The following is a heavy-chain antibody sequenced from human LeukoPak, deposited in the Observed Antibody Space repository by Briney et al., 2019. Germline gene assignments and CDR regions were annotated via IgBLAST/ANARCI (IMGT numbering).Heavy chain of an antibody. CDR2: ISYDGRNK. Sequence: GGSLRLSCAASGFTFSSYGMQWVRQAPGKGLEWVAVISYDGRNKYYGDSVKGRFTISRDNSKNTLYLQMNSLRGEDTAVYYCAKDHVWGFGYYFDDWGQGTLVTVSS. CDR3: AKDHVWGFGYYFDD. J-gene: IGHJ4*02. D-gene: IGHD3-16*01. V-gene: IGHV3-30*18. CDR1: GFTFSSYG.